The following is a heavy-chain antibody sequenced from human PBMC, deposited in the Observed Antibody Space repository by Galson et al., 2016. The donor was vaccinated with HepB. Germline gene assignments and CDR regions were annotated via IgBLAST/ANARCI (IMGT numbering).Heavy chain of an antibody. J-gene: IGHJ1*01. V-gene: IGHV3-48*02. Sequence: SLRLSCAASGFTFSAYAMTWVRQAPGKGLEWVSYISFDSRATYYADSVRGRITISRDNANNLLYLQMNSLRDEDTAVYYCASHWHGYFLHWGQGTLVTVSS. CDR1: GFTFSAYA. D-gene: IGHD1-1*01. CDR2: ISFDSRAT. CDR3: ASHWHGYFLH.